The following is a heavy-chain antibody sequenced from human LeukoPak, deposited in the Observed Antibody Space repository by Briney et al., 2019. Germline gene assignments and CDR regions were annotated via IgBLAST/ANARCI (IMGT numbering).Heavy chain of an antibody. CDR3: ARHLSGVTGYTYGRGIDY. CDR2: ISRSSSYI. D-gene: IGHD5-18*01. CDR1: GFTFSSYG. Sequence: GGSLRLSSAASGFTFSSYGMNWVRQAPGKGLEWVSSISRSSSYIYYADSVKGRFTISRDNAKKSLYLQMNSLRAEDTAVYYCARHLSGVTGYTYGRGIDYWGQGTLVTVSS. J-gene: IGHJ4*02. V-gene: IGHV3-21*01.